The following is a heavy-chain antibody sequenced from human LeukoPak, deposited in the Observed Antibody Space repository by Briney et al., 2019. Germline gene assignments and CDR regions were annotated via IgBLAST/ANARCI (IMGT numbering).Heavy chain of an antibody. Sequence: SVKVSCKTSGGTFSSYTISWVRQAPGQGFEWIGRIIPLNGVGNCAQKFQGRVTITADESTSTAYMELSSLRSEDTAVYYCARGWPYFDYWGQGTLVTVSS. D-gene: IGHD6-19*01. CDR3: ARGWPYFDY. V-gene: IGHV1-69*02. CDR1: GGTFSSYT. CDR2: IIPLNGVG. J-gene: IGHJ4*02.